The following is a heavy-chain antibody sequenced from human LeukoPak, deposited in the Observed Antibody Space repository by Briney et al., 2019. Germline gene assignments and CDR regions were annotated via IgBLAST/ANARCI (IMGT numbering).Heavy chain of an antibody. D-gene: IGHD6-19*01. Sequence: GGSLRLSCAASGFTFSSYAMSWVRQAPGKGLEWVSAISGSGGSTYHADSVKGRFTISRDNSKNTLYLQMNSLRAEDTAVYYCANSKRIAVAGRFDYWGQGTLVTVSS. CDR3: ANSKRIAVAGRFDY. J-gene: IGHJ4*02. CDR2: ISGSGGST. CDR1: GFTFSSYA. V-gene: IGHV3-23*01.